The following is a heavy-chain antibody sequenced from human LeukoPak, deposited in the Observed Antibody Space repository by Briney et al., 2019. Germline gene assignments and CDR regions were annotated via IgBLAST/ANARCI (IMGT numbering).Heavy chain of an antibody. V-gene: IGHV3-64D*06. CDR1: GFTFSSYA. CDR2: ISSNGGST. J-gene: IGHJ4*02. Sequence: GGSLRLSCSASGFTFSSYAMHWVRQAPGKGLEYVSAISSNGGSTYYADSVKGRFTISRDNSKNTLYLQVSSLRAEDTAVYYCVGPGLRYFDWLSPFDYWGQGTLVTVSS. D-gene: IGHD3-9*01. CDR3: VGPGLRYFDWLSPFDY.